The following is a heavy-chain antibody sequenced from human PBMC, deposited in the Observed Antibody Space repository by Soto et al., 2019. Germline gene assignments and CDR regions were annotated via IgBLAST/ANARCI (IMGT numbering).Heavy chain of an antibody. J-gene: IGHJ6*02. Sequence: ASVKVSCKASGYTFTSYGISWVRQAPGQGLEWMGWISAYNGNTNYAQKLQGRVTITTDTSTSTAYMELRSLRSDDTAVYYCARQQRQADYDFWSASYYYGMDVWGQGTTVTVSS. CDR1: GYTFTSYG. V-gene: IGHV1-18*01. D-gene: IGHD3-3*01. CDR2: ISAYNGNT. CDR3: ARQQRQADYDFWSASYYYGMDV.